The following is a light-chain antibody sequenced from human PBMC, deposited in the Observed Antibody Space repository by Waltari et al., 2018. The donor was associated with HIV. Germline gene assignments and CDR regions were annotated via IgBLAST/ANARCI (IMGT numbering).Light chain of an antibody. V-gene: IGLV1-44*01. Sequence: QSVLTQPPSASGTPGQRVTISCSGSSSNIGSNTVSWYQQLPGRAPKVFIYGNDDRPSGVPDRFSGSKSGTSASLAISGLQSEDEADYYCATWDDNLNGWVFGGGTKVTVL. J-gene: IGLJ3*02. CDR3: ATWDDNLNGWV. CDR1: SSNIGSNT. CDR2: GND.